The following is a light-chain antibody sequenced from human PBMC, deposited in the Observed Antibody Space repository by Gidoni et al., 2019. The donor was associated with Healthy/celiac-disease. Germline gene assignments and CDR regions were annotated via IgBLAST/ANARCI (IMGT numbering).Light chain of an antibody. CDR2: GAS. Sequence: ELVMTQSPATLSVSPGESATLSCRASQSVSSNLAWYQQKPGQAPRLLIYGASTRATGIPARFSGSGSGTEFTLTISSLQSEDFAVYYCQQYNNWPLWTFGQGTKVEIK. CDR1: QSVSSN. V-gene: IGKV3-15*01. CDR3: QQYNNWPLWT. J-gene: IGKJ1*01.